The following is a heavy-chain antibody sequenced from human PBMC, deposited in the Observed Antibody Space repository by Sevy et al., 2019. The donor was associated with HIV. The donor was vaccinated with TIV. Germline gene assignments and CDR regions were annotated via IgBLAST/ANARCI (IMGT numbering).Heavy chain of an antibody. J-gene: IGHJ6*03. CDR2: IKQDGSEK. V-gene: IGHV3-7*03. D-gene: IGHD6-13*01. CDR3: ARSSGIAAAGTIFIPYYYYYMDV. Sequence: GGSLRLSCAASGFTFSSYWMSWVRQAPGKGLEWVANIKQDGSEKYYVDSVKGRFTISRDNAKNSLYLQLNSLRAEDTAVYYCARSSGIAAAGTIFIPYYYYYMDVWGKGTTVTISS. CDR1: GFTFSSYW.